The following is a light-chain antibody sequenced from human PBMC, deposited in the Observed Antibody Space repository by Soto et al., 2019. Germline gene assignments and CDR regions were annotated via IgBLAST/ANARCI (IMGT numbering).Light chain of an antibody. V-gene: IGKV3D-15*01. J-gene: IGKJ2*01. CDR2: GAS. CDR1: QTVIRN. Sequence: EIGLTQSPFTLSLPQGERATLSCRASQTVIRNYLAWHQQKPGQTPRLLVYGASSRATGIPDRFSGSGSGTEFTLTISSLQSEDSAVYYCQQYNNWPPYTMGQGSKVDVK. CDR3: QQYNNWPPYT.